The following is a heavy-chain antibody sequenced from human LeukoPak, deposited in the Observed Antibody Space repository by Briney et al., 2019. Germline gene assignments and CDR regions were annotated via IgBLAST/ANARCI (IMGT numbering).Heavy chain of an antibody. CDR3: AREGLLLWFGELLDYYYGMDV. Sequence: ASVKVSFKASGYTFTSYYMHWVRQAPGQGLEWMGIINPSGGSTSYAQKFQGRVTMTRDTSTSTVYMELSSLRSEDTAVYYCAREGLLLWFGELLDYYYGMDVWGKGTTVTVSS. CDR2: INPSGGST. D-gene: IGHD3-10*01. CDR1: GYTFTSYY. V-gene: IGHV1-46*01. J-gene: IGHJ6*04.